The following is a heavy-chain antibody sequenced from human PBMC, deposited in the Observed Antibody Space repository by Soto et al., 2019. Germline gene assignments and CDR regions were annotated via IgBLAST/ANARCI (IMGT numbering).Heavy chain of an antibody. V-gene: IGHV3-23*01. CDR2: ITSGGTT. D-gene: IGHD5-12*01. CDR3: AKKIPYEPITD. CDR1: GFTFSTYV. Sequence: GGSLRLSCAASGFTFSTYVMNWVRQAPGKGLEWVSSITSGGTTYYGDSVKGRFTISRDNSKNTLFLQMNSLRAEDTAIYFCAKKIPYEPITDWGQGTLVTVSS. J-gene: IGHJ4*02.